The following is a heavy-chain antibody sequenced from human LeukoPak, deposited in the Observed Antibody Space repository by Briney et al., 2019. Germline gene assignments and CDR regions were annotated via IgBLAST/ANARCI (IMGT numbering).Heavy chain of an antibody. CDR3: ARAVVGSSVDAFDI. D-gene: IGHD2-2*01. CDR2: IYYSGST. J-gene: IGHJ3*02. Sequence: PSDTLSLTCTVTGGSISSGDYYWSWIRQPPGKGLERIGYIYYSGSTCYNPSLKSRVTISVDTSKNQFSLKLSSVTAADTAVYYCARAVVGSSVDAFDIWGQGTMVTVSS. V-gene: IGHV4-30-4*02. CDR1: GGSISSGDYY.